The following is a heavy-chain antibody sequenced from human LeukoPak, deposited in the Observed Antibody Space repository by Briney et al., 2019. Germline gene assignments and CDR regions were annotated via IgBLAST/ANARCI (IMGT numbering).Heavy chain of an antibody. D-gene: IGHD6-13*01. CDR3: ARKYSSSWYSWFDP. CDR1: GGSFSGYY. CDR2: INHSGST. Sequence: SETQSLTCAVYGGSFSGYYWSWIRQPPGKGLEWIGEINHSGSTNYNPSLKSRVTLSVDTSKNQFSLKLSSVTAADTAVYYCARKYSSSWYSWFDPWGQGTLVTVSS. V-gene: IGHV4-34*01. J-gene: IGHJ5*02.